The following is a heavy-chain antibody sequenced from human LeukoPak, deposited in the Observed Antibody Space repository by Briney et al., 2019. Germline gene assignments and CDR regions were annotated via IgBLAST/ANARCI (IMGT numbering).Heavy chain of an antibody. Sequence: GRSLRLSCAASGFAFSSRGMHWVRQAPGKGLEWVTLISFDGSYQYYADSVKGRFTISRDNSMNILYLEMNRLRVDDTAVYYCAKDVAVGDYEGGDYWGQGTLVTVSS. V-gene: IGHV3-30*18. CDR3: AKDVAVGDYEGGDY. J-gene: IGHJ4*02. CDR2: ISFDGSYQ. D-gene: IGHD4-17*01. CDR1: GFAFSSRG.